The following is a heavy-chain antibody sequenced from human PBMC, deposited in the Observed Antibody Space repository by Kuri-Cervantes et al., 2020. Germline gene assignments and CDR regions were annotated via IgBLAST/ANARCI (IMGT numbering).Heavy chain of an antibody. Sequence: GGSLRLSCAASGFTFSNYAMHWVRQAPGKGLEWVSYISSSGGNIYYADSVKGRFTISRDNSKNTLYLQMNSLRAEDTAVYYCAKDRYSSGWYKDYWGQGTLVTVSS. CDR1: GFTFSNYA. V-gene: IGHV3-48*01. D-gene: IGHD6-19*01. CDR2: ISSSGGNI. J-gene: IGHJ4*02. CDR3: AKDRYSSGWYKDY.